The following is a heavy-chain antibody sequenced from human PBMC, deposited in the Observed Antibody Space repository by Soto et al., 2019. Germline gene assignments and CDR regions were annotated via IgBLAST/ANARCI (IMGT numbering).Heavy chain of an antibody. V-gene: IGHV4-39*01. Sequence: SETLSLTCTVSGCSISSGCYYWSWSRQHPGKGLEWIGSIYYRGNAYYNPSLQTRVTISLDKSRSQFSLKLNSVTAADSAVYFCARLEGLATISYYFDFWGPGALVTVSS. D-gene: IGHD3-9*01. CDR3: ARLEGLATISYYFDF. J-gene: IGHJ4*02. CDR1: GCSISSGCYY. CDR2: IYYRGNA.